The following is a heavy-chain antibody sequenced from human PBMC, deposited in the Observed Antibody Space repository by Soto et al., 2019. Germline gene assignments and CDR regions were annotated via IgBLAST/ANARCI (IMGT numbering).Heavy chain of an antibody. J-gene: IGHJ4*02. V-gene: IGHV4-31*03. Sequence: SETLSLTCTVSGGSISSGGYYWSWIRQHPEKGLEWIGYIYYSGSTYYNPSLKSRVTISVDTSKNQFSLKLSSVTAADTAVYYCARDPKYDFWSGGPFDYWGQGTLVT. CDR3: ARDPKYDFWSGGPFDY. D-gene: IGHD3-3*01. CDR1: GGSISSGGYY. CDR2: IYYSGST.